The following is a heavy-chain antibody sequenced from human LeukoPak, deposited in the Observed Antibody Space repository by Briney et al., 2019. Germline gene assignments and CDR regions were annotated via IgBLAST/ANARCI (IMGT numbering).Heavy chain of an antibody. CDR1: GYTFTSFD. D-gene: IGHD5-12*01. J-gene: IGHJ6*04. V-gene: IGHV1-8*01. Sequence: ASVKVSCKASGYTFTSFDINWVRQATGQGPEWMGWMDPNSGNTGYAQKFQGRVTMTRDTSINTAYMELSSLGSEDTAVYYCARNHVPTGLRDVWGTGTPVIVSS. CDR2: MDPNSGNT. CDR3: ARNHVPTGLRDV.